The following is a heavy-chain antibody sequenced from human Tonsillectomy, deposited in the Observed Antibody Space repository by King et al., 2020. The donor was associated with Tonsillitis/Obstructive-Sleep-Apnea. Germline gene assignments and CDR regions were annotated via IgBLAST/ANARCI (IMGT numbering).Heavy chain of an antibody. D-gene: IGHD2-15*01. V-gene: IGHV2-26*01. CDR3: ARFGYCSGGSCPHTDYYYYMDV. CDR1: GFSLSNARMG. Sequence: VTLKESGPVLVKPTETLTLTCTVSGFSLSNARMGVSWIRQPPGKALEWLAHLFSNDEKSYSTSLKSRLTISQDTSKSQVVLTMTNMDPVDTATYYCARFGYCSGGSCPHTDYYYYMDVWGKGTTVTVSS. CDR2: LFSNDEK. J-gene: IGHJ6*03.